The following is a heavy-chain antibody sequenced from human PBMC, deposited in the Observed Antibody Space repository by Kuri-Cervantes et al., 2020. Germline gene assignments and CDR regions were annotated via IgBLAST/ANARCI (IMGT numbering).Heavy chain of an antibody. V-gene: IGHV3-23*01. J-gene: IGHJ5*02. CDR2: ISDSGGST. D-gene: IGHD3-10*01. Sequence: GESLKISCAASGFTFSSYAMSWVRQAPGKGLEWVSTISDSGGSTYYADSVKGRLTISRDNSKNTLYLQMNSLSVEDTAIYYCARRAYITSGWFDPWGQGTLVTVSS. CDR1: GFTFSSYA. CDR3: ARRAYITSGWFDP.